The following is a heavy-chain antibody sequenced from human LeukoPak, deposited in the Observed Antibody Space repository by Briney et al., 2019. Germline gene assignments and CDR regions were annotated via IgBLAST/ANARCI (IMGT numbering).Heavy chain of an antibody. CDR3: ATLYGSARGAFDS. D-gene: IGHD3-10*01. J-gene: IGHJ4*02. CDR2: IDYSGGST. Sequence: GGSLRLSCTASGFTLSSYEMSWIRQAPGKGLEWVSSIDYSGGSTYYADSVKGRFTISRDNSKNTLYLQMNSLRAEDTAVYYCATLYGSARGAFDSWGQGTLVTVSS. CDR1: GFTLSSYE. V-gene: IGHV3-23*01.